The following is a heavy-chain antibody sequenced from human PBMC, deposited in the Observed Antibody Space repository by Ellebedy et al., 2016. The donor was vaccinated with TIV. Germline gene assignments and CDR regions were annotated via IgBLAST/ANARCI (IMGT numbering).Heavy chain of an antibody. CDR1: GFTVSSNY. V-gene: IGHV3-66*01. Sequence: PGGSLRLSCTATGFTVSSNYMSWVRQAPGKGLEWVSVIYSGGKTYHADSVKGRFNISRDISKNTLYLQMNSLRAEDTAVYYCARMGVRGVIITHAFDIWGQGTMVTVSS. D-gene: IGHD3-10*01. CDR2: IYSGGKT. J-gene: IGHJ3*02. CDR3: ARMGVRGVIITHAFDI.